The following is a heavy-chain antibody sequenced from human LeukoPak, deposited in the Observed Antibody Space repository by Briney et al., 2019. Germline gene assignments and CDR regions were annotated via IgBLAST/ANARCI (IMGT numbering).Heavy chain of an antibody. D-gene: IGHD3-10*01. Sequence: GGSLRLSCAASGFTVSTNYMSWVRQAPENGLECVSVIYSGGSTYYADSVKGRFTISRDNSKNTLYLQMNSLRAEDTAVYYCASGSGSYRTPYYYMDVWGTGTTVTVSS. CDR1: GFTVSTNY. CDR2: IYSGGST. CDR3: ASGSGSYRTPYYYMDV. V-gene: IGHV3-53*01. J-gene: IGHJ6*03.